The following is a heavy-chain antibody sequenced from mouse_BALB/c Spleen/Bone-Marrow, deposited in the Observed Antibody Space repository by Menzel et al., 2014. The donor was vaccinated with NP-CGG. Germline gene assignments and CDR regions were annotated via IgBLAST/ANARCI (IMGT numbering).Heavy chain of an antibody. J-gene: IGHJ2*01. V-gene: IGHV6-6*02. D-gene: IGHD1-2*01. CDR3: TRILRLLDY. Sequence: EVKLVESGGGLVQPGGSMKLSCVASGFTFSNYWMNWVRQSPEKGLEWVAEIRLKSNNYATQYAESVKGRFTISRDDSKSSVYLQMNNLRPEDTGIYYCTRILRLLDYWGQGTSHSLL. CDR2: IRLKSNNYAT. CDR1: GFTFSNYW.